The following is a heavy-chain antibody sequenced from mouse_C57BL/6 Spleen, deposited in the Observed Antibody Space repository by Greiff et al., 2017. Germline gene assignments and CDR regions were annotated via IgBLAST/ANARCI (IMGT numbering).Heavy chain of an antibody. V-gene: IGHV1-50*01. D-gene: IGHD2-3*01. J-gene: IGHJ4*01. CDR2: IDPSDSYT. Sequence: QVQLQQPGAELVKPGASVKLSCKASGYTFTSYWMQWVKQRPGQGLEWIGEIDPSDSYTNDNQKFKGKATLTVDTSSSTAYMQLSSLTSEDSAVYYCARGDGYYSYAMDYWGQGTSVTVSS. CDR3: ARGDGYYSYAMDY. CDR1: GYTFTSYW.